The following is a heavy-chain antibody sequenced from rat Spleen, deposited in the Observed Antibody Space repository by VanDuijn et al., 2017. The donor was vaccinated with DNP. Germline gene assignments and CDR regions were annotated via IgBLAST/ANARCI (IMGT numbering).Heavy chain of an antibody. Sequence: EVQLVESGGGLVQPGRSLKLSCAASGFIFSDYDMAWVLQAPTKGLEWVASISPSGGNTFYRDSVKGRFTFSRDNAKSTLYLQMDSLRSEDTATYYCATHAHWFAYWGQGTLVTVSS. V-gene: IGHV5-25*01. J-gene: IGHJ3*01. CDR3: ATHAHWFAY. CDR1: GFIFSDYD. CDR2: ISPSGGNT.